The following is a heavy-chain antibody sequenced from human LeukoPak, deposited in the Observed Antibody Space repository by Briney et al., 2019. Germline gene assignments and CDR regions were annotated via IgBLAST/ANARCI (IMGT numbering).Heavy chain of an antibody. D-gene: IGHD6-13*01. CDR1: GYTFTSYG. V-gene: IGHV1-18*01. CDR2: ISAYNGNT. J-gene: IGHJ6*03. CDR3: AGARSSPPVLYYYYYMDV. Sequence: ASVKVSCKASGYTFTSYGISWVRQAPGQGLEWMGWISAYNGNTNYAQKLQGRVTMTTDTSTSTAYMELRSLRSDDTAVYYCAGARSSPPVLYYYYYMDVWGKGTTVTVSS.